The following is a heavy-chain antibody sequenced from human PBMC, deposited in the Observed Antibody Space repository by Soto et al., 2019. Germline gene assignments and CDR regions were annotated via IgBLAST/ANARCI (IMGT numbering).Heavy chain of an antibody. CDR2: IYHSGSA. CDR3: ARADSVLLAKGFDL. V-gene: IGHV4-4*02. J-gene: IGHJ4*02. Sequence: PSETLSLTCDVSGGSIKTDNWWTWVRQSPGKGLEWIGEIYHSGSAFYNPSLNNRLTISIDKSKKQFSLTLTSVTAADTAVYFCARADSVLLAKGFDLWGQEIQVTVSS. CDR1: GGSIKTDNW. D-gene: IGHD2-21*01.